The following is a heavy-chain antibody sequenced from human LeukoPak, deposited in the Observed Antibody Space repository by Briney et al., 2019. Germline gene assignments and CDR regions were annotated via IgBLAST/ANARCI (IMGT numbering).Heavy chain of an antibody. CDR1: GYTYISYG. J-gene: IGHJ4*02. CDR2: VNAYADDT. D-gene: IGHD2-15*01. CDR3: ARDCIGCHGFDY. Sequence: VASVKVSCKASGYTYISYGISWVRQAPGQGLEWMGWVNAYADDTNYVQKFQGRVTMTTDTSTSTAYMEVRSLRFDDTAVYYCARDCIGCHGFDYWGQGTLVTVSS. V-gene: IGHV1-18*01.